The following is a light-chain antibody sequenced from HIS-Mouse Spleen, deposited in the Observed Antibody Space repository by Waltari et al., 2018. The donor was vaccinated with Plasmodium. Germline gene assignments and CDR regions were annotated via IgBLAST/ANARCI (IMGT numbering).Light chain of an antibody. CDR3: QQYNNWSFT. CDR2: GAS. Sequence: DIVMTHSPATLSVSPGERATLSCRASQSVSSNLAWYQQKPGQAPRLLIYGASTRATGIPARFSGSGSGTEFTLTISSLQSEDFAVYYCQQYNNWSFTFGPGTKVDIK. J-gene: IGKJ3*01. V-gene: IGKV3-15*01. CDR1: QSVSSN.